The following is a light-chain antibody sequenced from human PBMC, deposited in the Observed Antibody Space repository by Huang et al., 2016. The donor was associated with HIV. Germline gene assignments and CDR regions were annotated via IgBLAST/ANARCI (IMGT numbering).Light chain of an antibody. J-gene: IGKJ1*01. Sequence: DIQMTQSPSTLSASIGDRVTITCRASQTITWWLAWYQQKPGKAPKGLVYKAGSLERGVPTRVIGSGAGTESTLTTSSLQLDDLANYDCQQYEGCPWTFGQGTKVEI. V-gene: IGKV1-5*03. CDR2: KAG. CDR3: QQYEGCPWT. CDR1: QTITWW.